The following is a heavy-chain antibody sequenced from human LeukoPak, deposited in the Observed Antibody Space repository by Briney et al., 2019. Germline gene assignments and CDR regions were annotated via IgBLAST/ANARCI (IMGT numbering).Heavy chain of an antibody. V-gene: IGHV3-11*05. Sequence: GGSLRLSCAASGFTFSDYYMSWVRQAPGKGLEWVSYISTSSSYANYADSVQGRFTISRDNAKNSLYLQMNSLRAEDTAVYYCARGEYQLPLDYWGQGTLVTVSS. J-gene: IGHJ4*02. CDR2: ISTSSSYA. CDR3: ARGEYQLPLDY. CDR1: GFTFSDYY. D-gene: IGHD2-2*01.